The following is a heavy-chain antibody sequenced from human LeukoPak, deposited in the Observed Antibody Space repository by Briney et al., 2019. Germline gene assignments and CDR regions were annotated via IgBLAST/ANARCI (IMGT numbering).Heavy chain of an antibody. D-gene: IGHD3-10*01. CDR1: GYTFTSYA. CDR2: IIPIFGTA. CDR3: ARRYGSGSYYPFDY. J-gene: IGHJ4*02. Sequence: ASVKVSCKASGYTFTSYAMNWVRQAPGQGLEWMGGIIPIFGTANYAQKFQGRVTITADESTSTAYMELSSLRSEDTAVYYCARRYGSGSYYPFDYWGQGTLVTVSS. V-gene: IGHV1-69*13.